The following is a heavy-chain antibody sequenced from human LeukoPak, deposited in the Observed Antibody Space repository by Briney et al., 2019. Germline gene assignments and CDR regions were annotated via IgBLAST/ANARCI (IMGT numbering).Heavy chain of an antibody. CDR3: AREWGAAAGFNWFDP. CDR2: ISSSSSTI. Sequence: GGSLRLSCVASGFTFSTYSKNWVRQAPGKGLEWVSYISSSSSTIYFADSVKGRFTISRDNAKNSLYLQMNSLRAEDTAVYYCAREWGAAAGFNWFDPWGQGTLVTVSS. CDR1: GFTFSTYS. J-gene: IGHJ5*02. V-gene: IGHV3-48*04. D-gene: IGHD6-13*01.